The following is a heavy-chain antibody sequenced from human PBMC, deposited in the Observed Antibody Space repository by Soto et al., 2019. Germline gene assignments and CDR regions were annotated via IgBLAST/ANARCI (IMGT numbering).Heavy chain of an antibody. CDR2: ISAYNGNT. Sequence: ASVKVSCKASGYTFASYGISWVRQAPGQGLEWMGWISAYNGNTNYAQKLQGRVTMTTDTSTSTAYMELRSLRSDDTAVYYCARAGSYYDSSGYYYYWGQGTLVTVSS. CDR3: ARAGSYYDSSGYYYY. V-gene: IGHV1-18*04. D-gene: IGHD3-22*01. J-gene: IGHJ4*02. CDR1: GYTFASYG.